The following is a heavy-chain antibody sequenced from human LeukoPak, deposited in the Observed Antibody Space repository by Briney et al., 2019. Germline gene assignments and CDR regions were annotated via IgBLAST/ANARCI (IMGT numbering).Heavy chain of an antibody. J-gene: IGHJ2*01. CDR2: ISSSSSYI. CDR3: ARDKSSSSYPWYFDL. D-gene: IGHD6-6*01. V-gene: IGHV3-21*01. Sequence: GGSLRLSCAASGFTFSSYSMNWVRQGPGKGLEWVSSISSSSSYIYYADSVEGRFTISRDNAKNSLYLQMNSLRAEDTAVYYCARDKSSSSYPWYFDLWGRGTLVTVSS. CDR1: GFTFSSYS.